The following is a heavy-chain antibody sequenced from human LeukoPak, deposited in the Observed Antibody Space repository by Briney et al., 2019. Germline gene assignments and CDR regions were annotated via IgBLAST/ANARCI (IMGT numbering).Heavy chain of an antibody. D-gene: IGHD2-2*01. Sequence: GGSLRLSCAASGFTSSDYTMNWVRQAPGKGLEWVSGISVSDDSTYYADSVKGRVTISRDNSKNTLYLQMNSLRAEDTAVYYCAKDSVGQLLWRVEGANDAFDIWGQGTMVTVSS. CDR3: AKDSVGQLLWRVEGANDAFDI. J-gene: IGHJ3*02. CDR1: GFTSSDYT. V-gene: IGHV3-23*01. CDR2: ISVSDDST.